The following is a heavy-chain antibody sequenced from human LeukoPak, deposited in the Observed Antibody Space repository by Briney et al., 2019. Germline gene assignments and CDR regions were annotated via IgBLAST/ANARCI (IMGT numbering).Heavy chain of an antibody. J-gene: IGHJ4*02. CDR1: GFTFSSYS. CDR3: ARGPYGDYSYFDY. CDR2: ISSSSSTI. V-gene: IGHV3-48*01. Sequence: QPGGSLRLSCAASGFTFSSYSMNWVRQAPGKGLEWVSYISSSSSTIYYADSVKGRFTISRDNAKNSLYLQMNSLRAEDTAVYYCARGPYGDYSYFDYWGQGTLVTVSS. D-gene: IGHD4-17*01.